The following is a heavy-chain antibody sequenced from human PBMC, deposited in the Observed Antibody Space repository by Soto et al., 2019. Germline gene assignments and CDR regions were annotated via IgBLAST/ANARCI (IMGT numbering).Heavy chain of an antibody. CDR1: GCTFSSYG. CDR3: ARDPHNGYGDYAESNYYYGMDV. D-gene: IGHD4-17*01. Sequence: QVQLVESGGGVVQPGRSLRLSCAASGCTFSSYGMHWVRQAPGKGLEWVAVIWYDGSNKYYADSVKGRFTISRDNSKNTLYLQMNSLRAEDTAVYYCARDPHNGYGDYAESNYYYGMDVWGQGTTVTVSS. CDR2: IWYDGSNK. V-gene: IGHV3-33*01. J-gene: IGHJ6*02.